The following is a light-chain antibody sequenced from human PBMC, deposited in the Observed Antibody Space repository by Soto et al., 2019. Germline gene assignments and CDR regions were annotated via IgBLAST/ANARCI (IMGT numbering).Light chain of an antibody. V-gene: IGKV1-5*01. CDR1: QSISNW. J-gene: IGKJ1*01. Sequence: DIQMTQSPSTLPASVGDRVTITCRASQSISNWLAWYQRKPGKAPKVLIYDASSWAGGVPSRFTGSGSGTEFTLTISSLQPDDFATYYCQQYSVYWTFGQGTKVDI. CDR3: QQYSVYWT. CDR2: DAS.